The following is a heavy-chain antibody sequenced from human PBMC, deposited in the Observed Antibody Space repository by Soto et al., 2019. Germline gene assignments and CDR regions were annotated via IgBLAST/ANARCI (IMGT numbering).Heavy chain of an antibody. D-gene: IGHD2-2*01. J-gene: IGHJ5*02. V-gene: IGHV1-3*01. CDR2: INAGNGNT. CDR1: GYTFTSYA. CDR3: ARDLWGYCSSTSCPRANWFDP. Sequence: QVQLVQSGAEVKKPGASVKVSCKASGYTFTSYAMHCVRQAPGQRLEWMGWINAGNGNTKYSQKFQGRVTITRDTSASTAYMELSSLRSEDTAVYYCARDLWGYCSSTSCPRANWFDPWGQGTLVTVSS.